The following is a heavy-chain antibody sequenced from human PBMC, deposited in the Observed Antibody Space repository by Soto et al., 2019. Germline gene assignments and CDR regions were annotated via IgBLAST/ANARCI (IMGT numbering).Heavy chain of an antibody. CDR2: IYTSGST. J-gene: IGHJ6*02. CDR1: GGSISSYY. CDR3: EGTRLQIGSPEVENVIYYYYGMDV. V-gene: IGHV4-4*07. Sequence: SETLSLTCTVSGGSISSYYWSWIRQPAGKGLEWIGRIYTSGSTNYNPSLKSRVTMSVDTSKNQFSLKLSTVTAAHTAVYYCEGTRLQIGSPEVENVIYYYYGMDVWGQGTTVTVS. D-gene: IGHD2-21*01.